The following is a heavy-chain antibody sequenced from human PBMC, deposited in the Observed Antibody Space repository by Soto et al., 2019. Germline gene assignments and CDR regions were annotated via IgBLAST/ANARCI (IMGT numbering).Heavy chain of an antibody. CDR3: STDGTAGGRHYQD. D-gene: IGHD2-15*01. CDR1: GFTVANDW. CDR2: IKTDGSVT. Sequence: SMRLSSPPSGFTVANDWMHWVRQAPRRVLVWVSRIKTDGSVTTYADSVKGRFTISRDNAKNTLYLQMNSLRDEDTAVYLGSTDGTAGGRHYQDWGPGTLVT. V-gene: IGHV3-74*01. J-gene: IGHJ4*02.